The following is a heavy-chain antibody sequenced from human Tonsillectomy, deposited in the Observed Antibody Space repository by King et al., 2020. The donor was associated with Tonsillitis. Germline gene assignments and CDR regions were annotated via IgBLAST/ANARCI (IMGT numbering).Heavy chain of an antibody. CDR1: GFTFSTYS. D-gene: IGHD1-26*01. V-gene: IGHV3-21*01. CDR2: ISSSSSYI. Sequence: VQLVESGGGLVKPGGSLRLSCAASGFTFSTYSMNWVRQAPGKGLEWVSTISSSSSYIYYADSVKGRFTISRDNAKNSLYLQMKSLRAEDTAVYYCARDGTQGYFDYWGQGTLVTVSS. J-gene: IGHJ4*02. CDR3: ARDGTQGYFDY.